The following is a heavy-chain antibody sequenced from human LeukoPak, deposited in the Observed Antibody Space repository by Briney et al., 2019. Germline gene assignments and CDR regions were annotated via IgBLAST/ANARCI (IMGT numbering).Heavy chain of an antibody. CDR3: ARVLVWSGYYKLGY. CDR2: MNPNRGNT. D-gene: IGHD3-3*01. V-gene: IGHV1-8*01. Sequence: GASVKVSCKASGYTFTSYDINWVRQAPGQGLEWMGWMNPNRGNTGYAQKFQGRVTRTRNTSISTAYMELSRLRSEDTAVYYCARVLVWSGYYKLGYWGQGTLVTVSS. J-gene: IGHJ4*02. CDR1: GYTFTSYD.